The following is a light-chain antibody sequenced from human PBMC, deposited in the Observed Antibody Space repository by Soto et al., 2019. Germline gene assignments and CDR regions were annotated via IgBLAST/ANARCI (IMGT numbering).Light chain of an antibody. CDR3: QQYGTSPQT. CDR2: DTS. V-gene: IGKV3-20*01. J-gene: IGKJ1*01. CDR1: QSVTSNY. Sequence: EIVLTQSPGTLSLSPGERATLSCRASQSVTSNYLAWYQQKPGQAPGLLIYDTSTRASGVPDGFSGSGSGTEFTLTISRLEPEDFAVYYCQQYGTSPQTFGQGTKVDIK.